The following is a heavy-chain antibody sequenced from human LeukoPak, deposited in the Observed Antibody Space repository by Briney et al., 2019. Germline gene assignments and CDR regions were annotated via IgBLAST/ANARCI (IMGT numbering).Heavy chain of an antibody. D-gene: IGHD3-16*02. V-gene: IGHV1-18*01. CDR1: GYTFTSYA. J-gene: IGHJ4*02. Sequence: ASVKVSCKASGYTFTSYAISWARQALGQGLEWMGWISAYNGNTNYAQKLQGRVAMTTDTSTSTAYMELRSLRSDDTAVYYCARDTYYDYVWGSYRCDYWGQGTLVTVSS. CDR2: ISAYNGNT. CDR3: ARDTYYDYVWGSYRCDY.